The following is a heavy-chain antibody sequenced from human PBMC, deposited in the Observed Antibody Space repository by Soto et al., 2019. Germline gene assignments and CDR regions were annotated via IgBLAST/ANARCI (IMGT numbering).Heavy chain of an antibody. D-gene: IGHD3-16*01. V-gene: IGHV3-15*01. Sequence: PGWSLRLSCAASGFTLSNVWMTLVRRAPGKGLEWVGRIKSEIEGGTTDYAAPVKGRFTISRDDSRNTLYLQMNSLKTEDTAVYYCSTDAYAGLDTWGEGTQVTVSS. J-gene: IGHJ5*02. CDR3: STDAYAGLDT. CDR1: GFTLSNVW. CDR2: IKSEIEGGTT.